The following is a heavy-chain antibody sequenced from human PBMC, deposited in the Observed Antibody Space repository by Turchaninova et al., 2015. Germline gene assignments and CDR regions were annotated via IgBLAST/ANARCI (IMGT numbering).Heavy chain of an antibody. CDR2: IYPGDSDT. CDR3: ARRGTTDWFDP. D-gene: IGHD3-16*01. J-gene: IGHJ5*02. CDR1: GDRFTNYG. Sequence: EVQLVPAGAEVNKPGESLKISCKGSGDRFTNYGIAWVRQMPGKGLEWMGIIYPGDSDTRYNPSCQGQVTISADRSISTAYLQWRSLKASDTAMYYCARRGTTDWFDPWGQGTLVTVSS. V-gene: IGHV5-51*01.